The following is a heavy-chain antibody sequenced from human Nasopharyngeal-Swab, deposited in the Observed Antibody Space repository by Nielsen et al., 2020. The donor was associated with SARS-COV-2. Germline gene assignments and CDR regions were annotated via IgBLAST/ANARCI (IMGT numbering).Heavy chain of an antibody. V-gene: IGHV4-59*01. CDR2: IYYSGST. Sequence: SENLSLTCTVSGGSISSYYWSWIRQPPGKGLEWIGYIYYSGSTNYNPSLKSRVTISVDTSKNQFSLKLSSVTAADTAVYYCARVAPLSTMVRGVHYGMDVWGQGTTVTVSS. CDR3: ARVAPLSTMVRGVHYGMDV. CDR1: GGSISSYY. D-gene: IGHD3-10*01. J-gene: IGHJ6*02.